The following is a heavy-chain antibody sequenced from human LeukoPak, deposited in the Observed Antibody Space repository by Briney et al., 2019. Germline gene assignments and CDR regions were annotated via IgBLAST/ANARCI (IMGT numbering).Heavy chain of an antibody. V-gene: IGHV3-48*01. CDR3: ARDGSTVTRGYYYMDV. CDR2: ISTSGGTR. CDR1: GFTFSSYT. Sequence: GGSLRLSCAASGFTFSSYTLNWVRQAAGKGLEWVSYISTSGGTRFYADSVKGRFTISRDNSKNTLYLQMNSLRAEDTAVYYCARDGSTVTRGYYYMDVWGKGTTVTVSS. J-gene: IGHJ6*03. D-gene: IGHD4-17*01.